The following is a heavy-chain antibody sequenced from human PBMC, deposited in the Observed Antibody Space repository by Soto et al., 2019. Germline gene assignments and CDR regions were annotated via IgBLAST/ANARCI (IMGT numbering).Heavy chain of an antibody. CDR2: TRDKPNSYTT. Sequence: EVQLVESGGALVQPGGSLRLSCAASGFTFSDHFMDWVRQAPGKGLEWVGRTRDKPNSYTTEYAASVKGRFTISRDESKNSLYLQMNSLKTEDTAVYYCARTRVGSYDLDYWGQGTLVTVSS. CDR3: ARTRVGSYDLDY. D-gene: IGHD3-16*01. J-gene: IGHJ4*02. CDR1: GFTFSDHF. V-gene: IGHV3-72*01.